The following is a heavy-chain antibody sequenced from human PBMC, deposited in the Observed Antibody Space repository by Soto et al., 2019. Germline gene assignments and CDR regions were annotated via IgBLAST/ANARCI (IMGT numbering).Heavy chain of an antibody. CDR1: GYTFIGYY. D-gene: IGHD2-15*01. CDR3: ARYCSSVSCYDEI. J-gene: IGHJ3*02. V-gene: IGHV1-2*02. CDR2: INPNSGST. Sequence: ASVKVSCKASGYTFIGYYIHWVRQAPGQGLEWMGCINPNSGSTNYAQKFQGRVTMTKDTSISTSYMDLSRLISDDTAVYYCARYCSSVSCYDEIWGQGTMVTVSS.